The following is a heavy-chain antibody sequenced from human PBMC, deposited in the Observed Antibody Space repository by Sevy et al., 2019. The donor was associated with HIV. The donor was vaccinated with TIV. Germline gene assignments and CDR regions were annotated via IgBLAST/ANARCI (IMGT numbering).Heavy chain of an antibody. CDR1: GFTFSSYA. Sequence: GGYLRLSCAASGFTFSSYAMSWVRQAPGKGLEGVSAISGSGGSTYYADSVKGRFTISRDNSKNTLYLQMNSLRADDTAVYYSAKDQEWLAVAGKEGGDAFDIWGQGTMVIVSS. D-gene: IGHD6-19*01. CDR2: ISGSGGST. CDR3: AKDQEWLAVAGKEGGDAFDI. V-gene: IGHV3-23*01. J-gene: IGHJ3*02.